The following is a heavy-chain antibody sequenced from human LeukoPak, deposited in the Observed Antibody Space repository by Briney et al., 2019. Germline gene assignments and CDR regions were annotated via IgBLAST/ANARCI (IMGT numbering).Heavy chain of an antibody. J-gene: IGHJ3*02. CDR1: GFTFSNYG. Sequence: AESLTLSCAASGFTFSNYGGHWVRQAPGKGLERVAVISYDGNDKNYADSVKGRFTISRDNSRNTMYLQRNTLRAEDTAVYYCAKDREYSHVYDAFDIWGEGALVTVSS. CDR2: ISYDGNDK. V-gene: IGHV3-30*18. CDR3: AKDREYSHVYDAFDI. D-gene: IGHD5-12*01.